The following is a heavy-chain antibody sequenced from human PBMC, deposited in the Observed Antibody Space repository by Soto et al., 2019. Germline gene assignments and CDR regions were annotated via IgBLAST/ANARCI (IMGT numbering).Heavy chain of an antibody. CDR3: AKNQGVELVPLGTVDWFGP. CDR1: DGKCEDFG. J-gene: IGHJ5*02. D-gene: IGHD1-26*01. V-gene: IGHV3-23*01. Sequence: CAAADGKCEDFGGSWVSQGPGKGLEWISSISGSGFKKYYADSVKGRFTISRDNSKSTVYLELNNLSAEDTAVYHCAKNQGVELVPLGTVDWFGPWGQGPVVTVSS. CDR2: ISGSGFKK.